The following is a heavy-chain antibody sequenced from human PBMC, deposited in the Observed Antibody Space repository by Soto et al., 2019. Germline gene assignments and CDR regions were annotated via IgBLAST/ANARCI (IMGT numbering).Heavy chain of an antibody. Sequence: SETLSLTCTVSGGSVSSGSYYWSWIRQPPGKGLEWIGYIYYSGSTYYNPSLKSRVTISVDTSKNQFSLKLSSVTAADTAVYYCARILWNYDILTGYRNAFDIWGQGTMVTVSS. CDR2: IYYSGST. V-gene: IGHV4-31*03. D-gene: IGHD3-9*01. CDR1: GGSVSSGSYY. J-gene: IGHJ3*02. CDR3: ARILWNYDILTGYRNAFDI.